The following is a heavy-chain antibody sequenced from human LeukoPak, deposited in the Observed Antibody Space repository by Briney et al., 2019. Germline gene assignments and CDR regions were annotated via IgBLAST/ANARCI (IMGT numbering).Heavy chain of an antibody. D-gene: IGHD3-3*01. CDR2: IKSKTDGGTT. CDR1: GFTVSNNY. J-gene: IGHJ4*02. Sequence: TTGGSLRLSCAASGFTVSNNYMSWVRQAPGKGLEWVGRIKSKTDGGTTDYAAPVKGRFTISRDDSKNTLYLQMNSLKTEDTAVYYCTTDPGFTIFGVAYYFDYWGQGTLVTVSS. V-gene: IGHV3-15*01. CDR3: TTDPGFTIFGVAYYFDY.